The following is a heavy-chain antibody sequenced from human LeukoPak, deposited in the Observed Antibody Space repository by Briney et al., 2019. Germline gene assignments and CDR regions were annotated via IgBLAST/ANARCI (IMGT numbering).Heavy chain of an antibody. CDR1: GVTFSNHG. V-gene: IGHV3-23*01. J-gene: IGHJ4*02. CDR3: AKRVPYSSSSVYFDN. CDR2: VSDSGSDT. D-gene: IGHD6-6*01. Sequence: GRSLRLSCAASGVTFSNHGMSWVRQASGKGLECVSAVSDSGSDTYYADSVKGRFTVSRDNSKNTLYLQMNSLRAEDTAVYYCAKRVPYSSSSVYFDNWGQGTLVTVSS.